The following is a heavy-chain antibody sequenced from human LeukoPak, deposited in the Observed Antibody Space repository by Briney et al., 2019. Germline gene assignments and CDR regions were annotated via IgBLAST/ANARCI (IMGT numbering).Heavy chain of an antibody. CDR3: AKLAFWSTFDY. CDR1: EFVFSSYV. D-gene: IGHD3-3*01. J-gene: IGHJ4*02. Sequence: PGGSLRLSCAASEFVFSSYVMSWVRQAPGKGLEWVSSISGSGDVTYYADSVKGRFTISRDNSKNTLFLQMNSLRADDTAVYYCAKLAFWSTFDYWGQGTLVTVSS. CDR2: ISGSGDVT. V-gene: IGHV3-23*01.